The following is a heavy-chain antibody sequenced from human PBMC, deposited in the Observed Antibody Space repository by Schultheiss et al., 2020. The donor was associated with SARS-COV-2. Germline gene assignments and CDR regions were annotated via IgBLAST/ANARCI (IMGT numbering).Heavy chain of an antibody. CDR2: ISYDGSNK. D-gene: IGHD1-1*01. V-gene: IGHV3-30*07. CDR1: GFTFSSYA. CDR3: ARGYVAPRNGGMDV. J-gene: IGHJ6*02. Sequence: GGSLRLSCAASGFTFSSYAMHWVRQAPGKGLEWVAVISYDGSNKYYADSVKGRFTISRDNSKNTLYLQMNSLRAEDTAVYYCARGYVAPRNGGMDVWGQGTTVTVSS.